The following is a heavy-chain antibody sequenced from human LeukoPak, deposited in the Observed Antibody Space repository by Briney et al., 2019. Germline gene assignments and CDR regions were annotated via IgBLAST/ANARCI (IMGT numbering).Heavy chain of an antibody. J-gene: IGHJ5*02. D-gene: IGHD2-2*01. V-gene: IGHV4-59*11. CDR3: ARDADCSSTSCYYWFDP. CDR1: GGSISSHY. Sequence: SETLSLTCTVSGGSISSHYWSWIRQPPGKGLEGIGYIYYSGSTNYNPSLKSRVTISVDTSKNQFSLKLSSVAAADTAVYYCARDADCSSTSCYYWFDPWGQGTLVTVSS. CDR2: IYYSGST.